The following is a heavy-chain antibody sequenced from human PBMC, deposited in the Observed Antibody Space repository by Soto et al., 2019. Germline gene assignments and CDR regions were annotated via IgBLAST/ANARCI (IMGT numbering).Heavy chain of an antibody. Sequence: QVLLQESGPGLVQPSGTLSLSCVVSGVSIGSNYYWGWDRQPTGKGPEWLGDMSHIGSVNYNPSLTSRVTISMDKSQNHFSLKLNSATAADTAVYYCARSLGWYAIDYWGQGTLVIVSS. CDR1: GVSIGSNYY. J-gene: IGHJ4*02. CDR3: ARSLGWYAIDY. CDR2: MSHIGSV. V-gene: IGHV4-4*02. D-gene: IGHD6-19*01.